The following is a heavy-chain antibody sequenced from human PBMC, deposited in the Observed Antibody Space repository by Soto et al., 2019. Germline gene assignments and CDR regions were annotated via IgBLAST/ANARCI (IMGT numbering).Heavy chain of an antibody. CDR3: ERRRGTSYDFWSRYYDYYYYDGMDV. CDR1: GFTFSSYW. V-gene: IGHV3-74*01. CDR2: INSDGSST. J-gene: IGHJ6*02. D-gene: IGHD3-3*01. Sequence: GGSLRLSCAASGFTFSSYWMHWVRQAPGKVLVLFSRINSDGSSTSYADSVKGRFTISRDNAKNTLYLQMNSLRAEETAVYYCERRRGTSYDFWSRYYDYYYYDGMDVWGQGTTVTVSS.